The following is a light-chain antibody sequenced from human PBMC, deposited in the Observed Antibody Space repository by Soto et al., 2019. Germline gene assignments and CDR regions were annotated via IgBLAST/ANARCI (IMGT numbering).Light chain of an antibody. V-gene: IGKV3-11*01. CDR1: QSVSSY. Sequence: EIVLTQPPATLSLSPGERATLSCRASQSVSSYLAWYQQKPGQAPRLLIYDASNRATGIPARFSGSGSGTDFTLTISSLEPEDFAVYYCQQRSNWPYLTFGGGTKVEIK. CDR3: QQRSNWPYLT. CDR2: DAS. J-gene: IGKJ4*01.